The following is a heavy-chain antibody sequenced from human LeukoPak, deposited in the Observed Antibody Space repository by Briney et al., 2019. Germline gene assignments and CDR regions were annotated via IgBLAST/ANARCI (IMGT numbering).Heavy chain of an antibody. CDR3: ARAQAPTNWFDP. V-gene: IGHV1-8*01. Sequence: GASVTVSYTPSGYTFTTYDTNWVRQATGQGLEWMGWMNPNSGNTGYAQKSQGRVTMTSNTSISTAYMELSSLRTEDTAVYYCARAQAPTNWFDPWGQGTLVTASS. J-gene: IGHJ5*01. CDR2: MNPNSGNT. CDR1: GYTFTTYD.